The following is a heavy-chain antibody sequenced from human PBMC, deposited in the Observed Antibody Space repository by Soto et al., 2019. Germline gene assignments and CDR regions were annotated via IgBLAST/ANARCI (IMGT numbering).Heavy chain of an antibody. Sequence: QVQLVQSGAEVKKPGSSVKVSCKASGGTFSSYAISWVRQAPGQGLEWMGGIIPIFGTANYAQKFQGRVTITADKPTSTAYMGLSSLRSEDTAVYYCARVAPYYYDSSGYYYSPPPESYYFDYWGQGTLVTVSS. CDR2: IIPIFGTA. CDR3: ARVAPYYYDSSGYYYSPPPESYYFDY. CDR1: GGTFSSYA. D-gene: IGHD3-22*01. V-gene: IGHV1-69*06. J-gene: IGHJ4*02.